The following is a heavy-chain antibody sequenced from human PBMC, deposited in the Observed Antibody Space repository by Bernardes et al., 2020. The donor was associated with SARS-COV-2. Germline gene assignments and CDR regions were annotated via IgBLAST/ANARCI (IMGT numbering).Heavy chain of an antibody. D-gene: IGHD3-22*01. Sequence: GGSLRLSCTASGFTFSSYWMHWVRQAPGKGLVWVSHIATDGSRTNYADSVKGRFTISRDNTKNTLYLQMNSLRAEDTAVYYCASQIVVAAWGQGTLVTVSS. CDR3: ASQIVVAA. CDR2: IATDGSRT. J-gene: IGHJ5*02. CDR1: GFTFSSYW. V-gene: IGHV3-74*01.